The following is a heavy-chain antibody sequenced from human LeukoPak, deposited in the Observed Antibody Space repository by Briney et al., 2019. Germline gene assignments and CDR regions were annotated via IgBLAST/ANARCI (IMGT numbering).Heavy chain of an antibody. CDR2: IESDGSST. J-gene: IGHJ4*02. V-gene: IGHV3-74*01. Sequence: GGSLRLSCVASGFNFSSYWMHWVRQAPGKGLVWVSRIESDGSSTSYADSVKGRFTISRDNAKNTLSLQMSSLRAEDTAVYYCARGFGSGSSLPFDYWGQGTLVTVSS. D-gene: IGHD3-10*01. CDR1: GFNFSSYW. CDR3: ARGFGSGSSLPFDY.